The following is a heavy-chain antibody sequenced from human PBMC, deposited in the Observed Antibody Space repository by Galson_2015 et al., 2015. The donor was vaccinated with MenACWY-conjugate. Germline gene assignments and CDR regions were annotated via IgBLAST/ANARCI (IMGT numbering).Heavy chain of an antibody. CDR3: ARQPHPVTTIDY. D-gene: IGHD4-17*01. Sequence: QSGAEVKKPGESLKISCRASGYSFTHYWIAWVRQTPGQGLEWMGIICPDDSETRYNPSFQGQVTISADKSVTTAYLQWSSLKASDTAIYFCARQPHPVTTIDYWGQGTLVTVSS. CDR2: ICPDDSET. CDR1: GYSFTHYW. V-gene: IGHV5-51*01. J-gene: IGHJ4*02.